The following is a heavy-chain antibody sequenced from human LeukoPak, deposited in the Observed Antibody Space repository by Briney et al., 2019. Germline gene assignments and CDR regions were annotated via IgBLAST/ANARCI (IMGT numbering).Heavy chain of an antibody. D-gene: IGHD3-10*01. CDR3: AKRGVVIRVILVGFHKEANYFDS. J-gene: IGHJ4*02. V-gene: IGHV3-23*01. CDR2: ISDSGGST. CDR1: GITLSNYG. Sequence: PGRSLRLSCAVSGITLSNYGMGSVRQAPGKGLEWVAGISDSGGSTNYADSVKGRFTISRDNPKNTLYLQMNSLRAEDTAVYFCAKRGVVIRVILVGFHKEANYFDSWGQGALVTVSS.